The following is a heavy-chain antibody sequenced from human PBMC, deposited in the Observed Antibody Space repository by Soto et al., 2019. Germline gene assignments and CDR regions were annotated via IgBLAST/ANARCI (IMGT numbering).Heavy chain of an antibody. CDR1: GGSISSSSYY. CDR2: IYYSGST. V-gene: IGHV4-39*01. Sequence: QLQLQESGPGLVKPSETLSLTCTVSGGSISSSSYYWGWIRQPPGKGLEWIGSIYYSGSTYYNPSLKSRVTISGDTSKNQFSLKLSSVTAADTAVYYCARHPWFGESPSDYWGQGTLVTVSS. D-gene: IGHD3-10*01. J-gene: IGHJ4*02. CDR3: ARHPWFGESPSDY.